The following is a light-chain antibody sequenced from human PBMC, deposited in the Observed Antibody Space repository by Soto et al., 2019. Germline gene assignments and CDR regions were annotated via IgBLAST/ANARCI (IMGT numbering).Light chain of an antibody. J-gene: IGKJ1*01. CDR1: QSVSTW. CDR2: DAS. V-gene: IGKV1-5*01. CDR3: QQYDTYPPT. Sequence: DIQMTQSPSTLSASVGDRVTITCRASQSVSTWLAWLQQKPGIAPKLLIYDASILQGGVPSRFSGSGSGTEFTFTISSLQAEDFATYYCQQYDTYPPTFGQGTKVDIK.